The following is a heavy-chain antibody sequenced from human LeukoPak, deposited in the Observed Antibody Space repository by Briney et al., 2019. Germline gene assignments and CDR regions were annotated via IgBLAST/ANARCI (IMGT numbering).Heavy chain of an antibody. J-gene: IGHJ3*02. D-gene: IGHD1-26*01. CDR2: IRYDGSNK. CDR1: GFTFSSYG. Sequence: GGSLRLSCAASGFTFSSYGMHWVRQAPGKGLEWVAFIRYDGSNKYYADSVKGRFTISRDNSKNTLYLQMNSLRAEDTAVYYCAKDLGGYSGELYAFDIWGQGTMVTVSS. CDR3: AKDLGGYSGELYAFDI. V-gene: IGHV3-30*02.